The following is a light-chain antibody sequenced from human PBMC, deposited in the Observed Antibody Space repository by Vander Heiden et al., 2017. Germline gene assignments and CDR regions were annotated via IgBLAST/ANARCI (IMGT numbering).Light chain of an antibody. CDR1: QSISNY. J-gene: IGKJ1*01. Sequence: DIKITQSPSHLSASVGDRVSFTCRASQSISNYVAWYQQKPGKPPRLLIYTASSLHSGIPSRFSGSGSGAGFALTISSLQSEDFAAYYCLQTYKTPYTFGQGTTVEIK. CDR2: TAS. CDR3: LQTYKTPYT. V-gene: IGKV1-39*01.